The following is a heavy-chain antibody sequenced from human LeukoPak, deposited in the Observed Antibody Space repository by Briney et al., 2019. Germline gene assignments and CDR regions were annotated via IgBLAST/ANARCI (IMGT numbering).Heavy chain of an antibody. CDR2: IYYSGST. D-gene: IGHD3-22*01. CDR1: GGSISSSSYY. Sequence: SETLSLTCTVSGGSISSSSYYWGWIRQPPGKGLEWIGSIYYSGSTYYNPSLKSRVTISVDTSKNQFSLKLSSVTAADTAVYYCAKDAYDTSGYTDYWGQGTLVTVSS. J-gene: IGHJ4*02. CDR3: AKDAYDTSGYTDY. V-gene: IGHV4-39*07.